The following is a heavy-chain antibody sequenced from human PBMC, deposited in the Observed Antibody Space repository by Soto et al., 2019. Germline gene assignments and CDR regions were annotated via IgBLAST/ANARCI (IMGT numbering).Heavy chain of an antibody. D-gene: IGHD5-18*01. CDR1: GGTFSSYA. CDR2: IIPIFGTA. V-gene: IGHV1-69*13. CDR3: ASRHSYGPMGDY. Sequence: ASVKVSCKASGGTFSSYAISWVRQAPGQGLEWMGGIIPIFGTANYAQKFQGRVTITADESTSTAYMELSSLRSEDTAVYYCASRHSYGPMGDYWGQGTLVTVSS. J-gene: IGHJ4*02.